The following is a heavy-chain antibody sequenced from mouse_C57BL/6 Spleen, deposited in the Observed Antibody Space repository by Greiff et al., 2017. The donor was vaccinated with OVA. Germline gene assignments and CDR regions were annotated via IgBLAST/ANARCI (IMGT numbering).Heavy chain of an antibody. CDR3: ARRGPYYSNSLEAWFAY. J-gene: IGHJ3*01. Sequence: DVKLQESGAELVKPGASVKLSCTASGFNIKDYYMHWVKQRTEQGLEWIGRIDPEDGETKYAPKFQGKATITADTSSNTAYLQLSSLTSEDTAVYYCARRGPYYSNSLEAWFAYWGQGTLVTVSA. CDR1: GFNIKDYY. CDR2: IDPEDGET. D-gene: IGHD2-5*01. V-gene: IGHV14-2*01.